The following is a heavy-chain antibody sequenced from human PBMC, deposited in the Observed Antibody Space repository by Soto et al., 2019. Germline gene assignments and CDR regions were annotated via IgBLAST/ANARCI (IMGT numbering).Heavy chain of an antibody. V-gene: IGHV1-69*06. CDR1: GGTFSSYA. CDR2: IIPIFGTA. J-gene: IGHJ4*02. D-gene: IGHD3-22*01. Sequence: ASVKVSCKASGGTFSSYAISWVRQAPGQGLEWMGGIIPIFGTANYAQKFQGRVTITADKSTNSAYMELRSLRSEDTAVYYCARGLHENSGYIYYYLDSWGPGTVVTVSS. CDR3: ARGLHENSGYIYYYLDS.